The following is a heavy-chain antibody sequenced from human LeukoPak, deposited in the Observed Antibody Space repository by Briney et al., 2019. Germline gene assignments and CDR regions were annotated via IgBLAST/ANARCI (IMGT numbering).Heavy chain of an antibody. D-gene: IGHD3-9*01. V-gene: IGHV4-59*08. Sequence: SETLSLTCTVSGGSISSYYWSWIRQPPGKGLEWIGYIYYSGSTNYNPSLKSRVTISVDTSKNQFSLKLSSVTAADTAVYYCARGVLRYFDWLSYFDYWGQGTLVTVSS. CDR2: IYYSGST. J-gene: IGHJ4*02. CDR1: GGSISSYY. CDR3: ARGVLRYFDWLSYFDY.